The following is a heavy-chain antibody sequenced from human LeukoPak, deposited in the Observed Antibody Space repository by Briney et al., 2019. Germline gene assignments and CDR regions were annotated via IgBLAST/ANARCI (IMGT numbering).Heavy chain of an antibody. CDR2: ISGSSSYI. D-gene: IGHD1-26*01. J-gene: IGHJ4*02. CDR1: GFTFSTYN. V-gene: IGHV3-21*01. Sequence: GGSLRLSCAASGFTFSTYNMNWVRQAPGKGLEWVSSISGSSSYIYYADSVKGRFSISRDNAKNTLYLQMNSLRAEDTAVYYCARDLLGWELHYFDYWGQGTLVTVSS. CDR3: ARDLLGWELHYFDY.